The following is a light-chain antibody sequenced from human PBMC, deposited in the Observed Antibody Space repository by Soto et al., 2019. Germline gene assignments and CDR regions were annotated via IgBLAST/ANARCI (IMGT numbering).Light chain of an antibody. Sequence: DIQMTQSPSSLSASIGDRVTITCRASQNINNNLNWYQQIPGKAPKLLIHGGYSLQSGVPSRFSGSGSGTDFTLTVSSLQPEDFATYYCQQSYNTLWTFGQGTNVEIK. CDR3: QQSYNTLWT. V-gene: IGKV1-39*01. CDR2: GGY. CDR1: QNINNN. J-gene: IGKJ1*01.